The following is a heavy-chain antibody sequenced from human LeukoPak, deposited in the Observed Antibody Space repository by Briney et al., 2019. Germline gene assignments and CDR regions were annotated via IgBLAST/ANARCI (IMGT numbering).Heavy chain of an antibody. V-gene: IGHV3-74*03. CDR3: APQQTYSPYNWFDP. D-gene: IGHD5-12*01. CDR2: IHPDGSIT. Sequence: GGSLRLSCVGSGFTISNYRMHWVRQAPGTGLVWVSRIHPDGSITTYADSLKGRFTISRDNAKNTLYLQMNSLRAEDTAVYYCAPQQTYSPYNWFDPWGQGTLVTVSS. J-gene: IGHJ5*02. CDR1: GFTISNYR.